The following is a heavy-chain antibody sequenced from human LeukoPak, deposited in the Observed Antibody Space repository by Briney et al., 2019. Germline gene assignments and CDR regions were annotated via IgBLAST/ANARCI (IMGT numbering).Heavy chain of an antibody. CDR3: AMGAAGYGY. V-gene: IGHV3-33*01. J-gene: IGHJ4*02. Sequence: GRSLRLSCAASGFTFISYGMHWVRQAPGKGLEWVAVIWHDGSYKYYADSVKGRFTTSRDNSKNTLYLQMNSLRAEDTAVYYCAMGAAGYGYWGQGTLVTVSS. CDR2: IWHDGSYK. CDR1: GFTFISYG. D-gene: IGHD6-13*01.